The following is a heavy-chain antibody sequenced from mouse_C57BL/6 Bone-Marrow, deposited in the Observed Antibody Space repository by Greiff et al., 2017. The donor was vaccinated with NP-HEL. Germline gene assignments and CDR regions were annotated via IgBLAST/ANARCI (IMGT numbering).Heavy chain of an antibody. Sequence: EVQLVESGGGLVKPGGSLKLSCAASGFTFSDYGMHWVRQAPEKGLEWVAYISSGSSTIYYADTVKGRFTISRDNAKNTLFLQMTSLRSEDTAMXYCARPDYGNPHYAMDYWGQGTSLTVSS. CDR1: GFTFSDYG. CDR3: ARPDYGNPHYAMDY. J-gene: IGHJ4*01. V-gene: IGHV5-17*01. D-gene: IGHD2-1*01. CDR2: ISSGSSTI.